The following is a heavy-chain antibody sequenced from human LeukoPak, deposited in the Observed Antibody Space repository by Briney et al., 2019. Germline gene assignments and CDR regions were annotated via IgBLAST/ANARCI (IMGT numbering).Heavy chain of an antibody. CDR1: GGSISSYY. Sequence: SETLSLTCTVSGGSISSYYWSWIRQPPGKGLEWIGYIYYSGSTSYNPSLKSRVTISVDTSKNQFSLKLSSVTAADTAVYYCARGARGDFDYWGQGTLVTVSS. D-gene: IGHD4-17*01. CDR2: IYYSGST. V-gene: IGHV4-59*01. CDR3: ARGARGDFDY. J-gene: IGHJ4*02.